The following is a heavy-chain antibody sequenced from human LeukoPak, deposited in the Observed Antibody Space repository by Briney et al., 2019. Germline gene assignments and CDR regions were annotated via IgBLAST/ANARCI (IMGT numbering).Heavy chain of an antibody. J-gene: IGHJ4*02. CDR1: GFTFSSYA. V-gene: IGHV3-23*01. CDR2: ISGSGGST. Sequence: PGGSLRLSCAASGFTFSSYAMSWVRQAPGKGLEWVSAISGSGGSTYYADSVKGRFTISRDNSKNTLYLQMNSLRAEDTAVYYCAKVVREYYDSSGYLDYWGQGTLVTVSS. D-gene: IGHD3-22*01. CDR3: AKVVREYYDSSGYLDY.